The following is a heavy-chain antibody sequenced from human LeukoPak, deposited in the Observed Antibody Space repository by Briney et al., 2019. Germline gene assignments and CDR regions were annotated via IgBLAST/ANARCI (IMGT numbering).Heavy chain of an antibody. CDR1: GFTFSSYE. CDR2: ISSSGSTT. CDR3: AREEYSSSWLPHYFDY. D-gene: IGHD6-13*01. J-gene: IGHJ4*02. Sequence: GGSLRLSCAASGFTFSSYEMNWVRQAPGKGLEWVSYISSSGSTTYYADSVKGRFTISRDNAKNSLYLQMNSLRAEDTAVYYCAREEYSSSWLPHYFDYWGQGTLVTVPS. V-gene: IGHV3-48*03.